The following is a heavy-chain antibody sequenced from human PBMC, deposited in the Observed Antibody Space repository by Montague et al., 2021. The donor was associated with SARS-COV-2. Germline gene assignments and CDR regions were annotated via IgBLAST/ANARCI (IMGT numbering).Heavy chain of an antibody. J-gene: IGHJ2*01. CDR1: NASFVNYY. CDR3: ARRIVTYYWYFDL. D-gene: IGHD2-15*01. Sequence: SETLSLTCTVSNASFVNYYWSWVRQSPGKGLDYIGYIHYSGRTNYNPSLRSRVTISIDTSKNQFSLKLMSVTAAETAIYFCARRIVTYYWYFDLWGRGTLGTGYS. CDR2: IHYSGRT. V-gene: IGHV4-59*01.